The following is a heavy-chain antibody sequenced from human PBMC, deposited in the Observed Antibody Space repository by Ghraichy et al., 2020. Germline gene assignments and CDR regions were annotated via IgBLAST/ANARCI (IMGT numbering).Heavy chain of an antibody. CDR1: GGSISSSNW. V-gene: IGHV4-4*02. Sequence: SETLSLTCAVSGGSISSSNWWSWVRPPPGKGLEWIGEIYHSGSTNYNPSLKSRVTISVDKSKNQFSLKLSSVTAADTAVYYCARYYYDSSGYLYYGMDVWGQGTTVTVSS. J-gene: IGHJ6*02. CDR2: IYHSGST. D-gene: IGHD3-22*01. CDR3: ARYYYDSSGYLYYGMDV.